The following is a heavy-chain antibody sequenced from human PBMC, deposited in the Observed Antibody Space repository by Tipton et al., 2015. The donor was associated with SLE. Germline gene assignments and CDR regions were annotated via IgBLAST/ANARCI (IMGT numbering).Heavy chain of an antibody. CDR1: GGSISSYY. Sequence: GLVKPSETLSLTCTVSGGSISSYYWSWIRQPPGRGLEWIGYIYYSGSTNYNPSLKSRVTISVDTSKNQFSLKLSSVTAADTAVYYCARTAGRSVKLWYFDLWGRGTLVTVSS. J-gene: IGHJ2*01. CDR3: ARTAGRSVKLWYFDL. D-gene: IGHD5-18*01. V-gene: IGHV4-59*01. CDR2: IYYSGST.